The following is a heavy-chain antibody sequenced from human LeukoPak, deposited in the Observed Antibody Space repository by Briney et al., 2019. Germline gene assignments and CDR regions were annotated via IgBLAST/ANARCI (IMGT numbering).Heavy chain of an antibody. CDR3: AKLHTVQLRLWFGELLSYFQH. V-gene: IGHV3-23*01. CDR2: ISGSGGST. CDR1: GFTFSSYA. D-gene: IGHD3-10*01. J-gene: IGHJ1*01. Sequence: GGSLRLSCAASGFTFSSYAMSWVRQAPGKGLEWVSAISGSGGSTYYADSVKGRFTISRDNSRNTLYLQMNSLRAEDTAVYYCAKLHTVQLRLWFGELLSYFQHWGQGTLVTVSS.